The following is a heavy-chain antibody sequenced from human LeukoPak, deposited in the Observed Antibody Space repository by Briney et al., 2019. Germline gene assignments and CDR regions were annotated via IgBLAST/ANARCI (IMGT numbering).Heavy chain of an antibody. CDR3: AKGGLDAFDI. Sequence: ASVKVSCKASGYIFTSYYMYWVRQAPGQGLEWMGIINPSGGSTTYAQKFQGRVTMSRDTSTSTVYMELSSLRFEDTAVYYCAKGGLDAFDIWGQGTLVTVSS. J-gene: IGHJ3*02. D-gene: IGHD3-16*01. CDR2: INPSGGST. V-gene: IGHV1-46*01. CDR1: GYIFTSYY.